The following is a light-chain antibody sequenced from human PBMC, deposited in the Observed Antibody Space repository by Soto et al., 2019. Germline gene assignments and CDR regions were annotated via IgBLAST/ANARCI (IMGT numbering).Light chain of an antibody. CDR3: QQRSNWPPA. V-gene: IGKV3-11*01. CDR2: DAS. J-gene: IGKJ5*01. Sequence: EIVMTQSPATLSVAPWERSTLSCMASQSVSSYLAWYQQKPGQAPRLLIYDASNRATGIPARFSGSGSGTDFTLTISSLEPEDFAVYYCQQRSNWPPAFGQGTRLEI. CDR1: QSVSSY.